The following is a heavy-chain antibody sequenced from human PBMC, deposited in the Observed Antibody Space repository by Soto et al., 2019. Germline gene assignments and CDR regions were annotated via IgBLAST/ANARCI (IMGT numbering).Heavy chain of an antibody. D-gene: IGHD3-3*01. V-gene: IGHV4-59*08. J-gene: IGHJ4*02. CDR3: VRTITIFGVVISHFDY. CDR2: IYYSGST. CDR1: GGSISSYY. Sequence: SETLSLTCTVSGGSISSYYWSWIRQPPGKGLEWIEYIYYSGSTNYNPSLKSRVTISVDTSKNQFSLKLSSVTAADTAVYYCVRTITIFGVVISHFDYWGQGTLVTVSS.